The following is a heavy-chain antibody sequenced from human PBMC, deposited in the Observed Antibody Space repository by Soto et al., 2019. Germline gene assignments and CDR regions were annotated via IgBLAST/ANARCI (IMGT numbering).Heavy chain of an antibody. Sequence: VKVSCKASGYTFTSYAMNWVRRAPGQGLEWMGWINTNTGNPTYAQGFTGRFVFSLDTSVSTAYLQICSLKAEDTAVYYCARDQSYGYGYYYYGMDVWGQGTTVTVSS. CDR2: INTNTGNP. J-gene: IGHJ6*02. CDR1: GYTFTSYA. CDR3: ARDQSYGYGYYYYGMDV. V-gene: IGHV7-4-1*01. D-gene: IGHD5-18*01.